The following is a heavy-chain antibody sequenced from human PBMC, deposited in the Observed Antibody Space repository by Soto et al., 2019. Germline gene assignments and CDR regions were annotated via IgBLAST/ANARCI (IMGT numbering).Heavy chain of an antibody. J-gene: IGHJ5*02. CDR1: GYTFTSYG. V-gene: IGHV1-18*01. D-gene: IGHD5-18*01. CDR3: ARQKDTAMAPNNWFDP. Sequence: GASVKVSCKASGYTFTSYGISWVRQAPGQGLEWMGWISAYNGNTNYAQKLQGRVTMTTDTSTSTAYMELRSLRSDDTAVYYCARQKDTAMAPNNWFDPWGQGTLVTVSS. CDR2: ISAYNGNT.